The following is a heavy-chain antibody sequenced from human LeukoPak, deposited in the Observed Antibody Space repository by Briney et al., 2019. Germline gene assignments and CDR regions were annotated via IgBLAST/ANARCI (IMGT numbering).Heavy chain of an antibody. D-gene: IGHD6-6*01. J-gene: IGHJ4*02. CDR2: ISGSGGNT. Sequence: PGGSLRLSCAASGFTFSTYPMTWVRQAPGKGLEWVSGISGSGGNTYYADSVKGRFTISRDNSKNTLYLQMNSLRAEDTAVYYCAKDRGIAARPTYFDYWGQGTLVTVSS. CDR3: AKDRGIAARPTYFDY. V-gene: IGHV3-23*01. CDR1: GFTFSTYP.